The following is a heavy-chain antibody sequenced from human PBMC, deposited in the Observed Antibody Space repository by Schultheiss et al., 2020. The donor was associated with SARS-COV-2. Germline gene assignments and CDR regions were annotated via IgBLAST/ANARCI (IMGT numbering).Heavy chain of an antibody. V-gene: IGHV3-48*01. CDR3: ARTGSGWYGGFDY. J-gene: IGHJ4*02. CDR1: GFTFSNAW. Sequence: GGSLRLSCAASGFTFSNAWMSWVRQAPGKGLEWVSYISSSSSTIYYADSVKGLFTISRDNAKNSLYLQMNSLRAGDTAVYYCARTGSGWYGGFDYWGRGTLVTVSS. D-gene: IGHD6-19*01. CDR2: ISSSSSTI.